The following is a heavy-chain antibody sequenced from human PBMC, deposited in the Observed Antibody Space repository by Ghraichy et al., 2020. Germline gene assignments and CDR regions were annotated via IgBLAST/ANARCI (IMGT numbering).Heavy chain of an antibody. CDR3: ARGGITIFGVVPIRDYYGMDV. V-gene: IGHV1-3*04. Sequence: ASVKVSCKASGYTFTSYAMHWVRQAPGQRLEWMGWINTGNGNTKYSQKFQGRVTITRDTSASTAYMELSSLRSEDTAVYYCARGGITIFGVVPIRDYYGMDVWGQGTTVTLSS. CDR1: GYTFTSYA. D-gene: IGHD3-3*01. J-gene: IGHJ6*02. CDR2: INTGNGNT.